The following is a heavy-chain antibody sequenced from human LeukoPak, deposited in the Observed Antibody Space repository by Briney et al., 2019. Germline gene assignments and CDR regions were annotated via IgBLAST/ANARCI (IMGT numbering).Heavy chain of an antibody. CDR1: GGSFSGYY. D-gene: IGHD3-22*01. Sequence: SETLSLTCAVYGGSFSGYYWSWIRQPPGKGLEWIGYIYYSGSTNYNPSLKSRVTISVDTSKNQFSLKLSSVTAADTAVYYCARHGHYYDSSGWTFDIWGQGTMVTVSS. CDR3: ARHGHYYDSSGWTFDI. V-gene: IGHV4-59*08. J-gene: IGHJ3*02. CDR2: IYYSGST.